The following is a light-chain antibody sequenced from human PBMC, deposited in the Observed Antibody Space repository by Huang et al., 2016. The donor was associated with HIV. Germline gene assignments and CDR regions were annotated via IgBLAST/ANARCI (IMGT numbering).Light chain of an antibody. CDR2: GAS. CDR1: QSVTNN. CDR3: QQYNSWPPWT. V-gene: IGKV3-15*01. Sequence: EIVMKQSPATLSVSPGERVTLSCRASQSVTNNLAWYQLNPGQGPRLLIYGASTRSTDFPGRFGGSGSGTEFTFTITSLQSEDFAVYYCQQYNSWPPWTFGQGTEVEIK. J-gene: IGKJ1*01.